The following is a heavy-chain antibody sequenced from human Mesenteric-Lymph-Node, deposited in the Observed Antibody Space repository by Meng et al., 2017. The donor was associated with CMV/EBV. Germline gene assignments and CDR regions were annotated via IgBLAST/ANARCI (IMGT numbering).Heavy chain of an antibody. CDR2: INPNSGGT. CDR3: ARDMLYYWNDYLSRYYAMDV. V-gene: IGHV1-2*02. J-gene: IGHJ6*02. CDR1: GYTFTDYY. D-gene: IGHD1-1*01. Sequence: ASVKVSCKASGYTFTDYYIHWVRQAPGQGLEWMGWINPNSGGTHYAQKFQGRVIMTRDTSTSTAYMELSSLRSDDTAMYYCARDMLYYWNDYLSRYYAMDVWGQGTTVTVSS.